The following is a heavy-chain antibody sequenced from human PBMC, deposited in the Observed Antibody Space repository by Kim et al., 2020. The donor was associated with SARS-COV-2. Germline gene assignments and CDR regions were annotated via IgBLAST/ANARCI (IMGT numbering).Heavy chain of an antibody. CDR3: ARHLRNMGEGLIFGVVIIPAAFDP. Sequence: SETLSLTCTVSGGSISSYYWSWIRQPPGKGLDWIGYIYYSGSTNYNPSLKSRVTISVDTSKNQFSLKLSSVTAADTAVYYCARHLRNMGEGLIFGVVIIPAAFDPWGKGTLVTVS. J-gene: IGHJ5*02. D-gene: IGHD3-3*01. CDR2: IYYSGST. V-gene: IGHV4-59*08. CDR1: GGSISSYY.